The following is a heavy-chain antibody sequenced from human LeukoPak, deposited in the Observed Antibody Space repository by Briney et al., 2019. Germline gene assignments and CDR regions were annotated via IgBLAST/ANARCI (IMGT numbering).Heavy chain of an antibody. CDR2: IYSGGNT. Sequence: GGSLRLSCAASGLAISSNYMIWVRLAPGKGLEWVAVIYSGGNTDYADSVKGRFTISRDNSKNTLYLQMNSLRVEDTAIYYCAKAPGGGNWNWGQGTLVTVSS. D-gene: IGHD4-23*01. J-gene: IGHJ4*02. CDR1: GLAISSNY. V-gene: IGHV3-53*01. CDR3: AKAPGGGNWN.